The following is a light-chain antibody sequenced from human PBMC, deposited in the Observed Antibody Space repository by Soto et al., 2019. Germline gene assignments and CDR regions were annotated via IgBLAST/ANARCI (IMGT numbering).Light chain of an antibody. CDR3: CTYAGGTTWV. CDR1: SSDVGSYNL. CDR2: EGG. Sequence: QSALTQPASVSGSPGQSITISCTGTSSDVGSYNLVSWYQQHPGKAPKLMIYEGGKRPSGVSDRFSGSKPGNTASLTISGLQAEDEADYYCCTYAGGTTWVFGGGTKLTVL. J-gene: IGLJ3*02. V-gene: IGLV2-23*01.